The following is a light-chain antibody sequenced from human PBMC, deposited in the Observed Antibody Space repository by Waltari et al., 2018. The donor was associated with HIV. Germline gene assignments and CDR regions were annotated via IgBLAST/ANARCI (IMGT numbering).Light chain of an antibody. J-gene: IGKJ5*01. CDR3: QQYGLSPIT. CDR1: ESVDTRH. Sequence: EIVLTQSPGTLSLSPGERATLSCTASESVDTRHLAWYQQKPGQPPRLLIYRISNRATGIPDRFDGGGSGTDFTLTISRLEPEDFAVYYCQQYGLSPITFGQGTRLEIK. CDR2: RIS. V-gene: IGKV3-20*01.